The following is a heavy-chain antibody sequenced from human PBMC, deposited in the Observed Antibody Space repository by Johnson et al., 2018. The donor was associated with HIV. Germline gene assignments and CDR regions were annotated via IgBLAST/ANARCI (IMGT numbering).Heavy chain of an antibody. J-gene: IGHJ3*02. Sequence: QMLLVESGGGVVQPGRSLRLSCAASGFTFSSYGMHWVRQAPGKGLEWVAVISYDGSNKYYADSVKGRFPISRDNSKNTLYLQMNSLRAEDTAVYYCASDSSGYDERGEKDAFDIWGQGTMVTVSS. CDR2: ISYDGSNK. V-gene: IGHV3-30*03. CDR1: GFTFSSYG. CDR3: ASDSSGYDERGEKDAFDI. D-gene: IGHD3-22*01.